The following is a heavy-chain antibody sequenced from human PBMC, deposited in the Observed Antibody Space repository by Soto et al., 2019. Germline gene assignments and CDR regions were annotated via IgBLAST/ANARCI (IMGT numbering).Heavy chain of an antibody. CDR3: ARSPEGYSGYELGDSSGWPFDY. J-gene: IGHJ4*02. Sequence: ASVKVSCKASGYTFNNYGISWVRQAPGQGLEWMGWVSAYNGNTNYAQKLQGRVTMTTDTSTSTAYMELSSLRSDDTAVYYCARSPEGYSGYELGDSSGWPFDYWGQGTLVTLSS. CDR1: GYTFNNYG. V-gene: IGHV1-18*01. D-gene: IGHD5-12*01. CDR2: VSAYNGNT.